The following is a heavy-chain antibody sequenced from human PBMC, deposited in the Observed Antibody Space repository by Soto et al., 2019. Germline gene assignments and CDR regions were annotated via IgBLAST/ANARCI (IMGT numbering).Heavy chain of an antibody. CDR1: GYTFTSYG. D-gene: IGHD2-15*01. V-gene: IGHV1-18*01. CDR3: ARDIGDIVVVVAANAFDY. J-gene: IGHJ4*02. Sequence: QVQLVQSGAEVKKPGASVKVSCKASGYTFTSYGISWVRQAPGQGLEWMGWISAYNGNTNYAQKLQGRVTMTTDTXRXKXXMERRSLRSDDTAVYYCARDIGDIVVVVAANAFDYWGQGTLVTVSS. CDR2: ISAYNGNT.